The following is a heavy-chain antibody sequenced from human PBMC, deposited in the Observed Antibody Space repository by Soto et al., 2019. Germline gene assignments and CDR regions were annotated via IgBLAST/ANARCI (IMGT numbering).Heavy chain of an antibody. Sequence: SETLSLTCTVSGGSISSRSYYWGWIRQPPGKGLEWIGSIYYSGTTYYNPSLKSRVTISVDTSKNQFSLKLSSVTAADTAVYYCARTSGTHLAELDSWGQGTLVTVSS. V-gene: IGHV4-39*01. CDR2: IYYSGTT. J-gene: IGHJ4*02. D-gene: IGHD3-10*01. CDR1: GGSISSRSYY. CDR3: ARTSGTHLAELDS.